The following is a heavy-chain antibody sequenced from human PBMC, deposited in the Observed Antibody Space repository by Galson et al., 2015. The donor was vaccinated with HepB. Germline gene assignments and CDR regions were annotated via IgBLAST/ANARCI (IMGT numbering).Heavy chain of an antibody. J-gene: IGHJ3*02. Sequence: SVKVSCKASGGTFSSYAISWVRQAPGQGLEWMGGIIPILGIANYAQKFQGRVTITADKSTSTAYMELSSLRSEDTAVYYCARERSDYYGSGSYYGWPVGAFDIWGQGTMVTVSS. CDR3: ARERSDYYGSGSYYGWPVGAFDI. CDR1: GGTFSSYA. V-gene: IGHV1-69*10. CDR2: IIPILGIA. D-gene: IGHD3-10*01.